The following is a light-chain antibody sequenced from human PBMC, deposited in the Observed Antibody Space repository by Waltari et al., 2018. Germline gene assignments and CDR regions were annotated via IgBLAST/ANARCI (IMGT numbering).Light chain of an antibody. J-gene: IGKJ1*01. CDR1: QSILYNSNDKND. CDR3: QQYYRRRP. Sequence: DIVLTQSPDSLAVSLGERATINCKSSQSILYNSNDKNDLAWYQQKPGQPPKLLIYWASTRQSGVPDRFGGSGSGTDFTLTISILQAEDVAVYYCQQYYRRRPFGQGTKVEI. V-gene: IGKV4-1*01. CDR2: WAS.